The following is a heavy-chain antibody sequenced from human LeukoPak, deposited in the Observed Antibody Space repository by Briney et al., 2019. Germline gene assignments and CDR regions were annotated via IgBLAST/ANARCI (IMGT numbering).Heavy chain of an antibody. V-gene: IGHV3-30*02. CDR2: TTYDGSDK. CDR3: AKDRANAWSSDY. J-gene: IGHJ4*02. CDR1: GFAFSNYA. D-gene: IGHD3-10*01. Sequence: GGSLRLSCAASGFAFSNYAMYWVRQAPGKRLEWVAFTTYDGSDKYYADSVKGRFTISRDNSKNTLYLQMNSLRAEDTAVYYCAKDRANAWSSDYWGQGTLVTVSS.